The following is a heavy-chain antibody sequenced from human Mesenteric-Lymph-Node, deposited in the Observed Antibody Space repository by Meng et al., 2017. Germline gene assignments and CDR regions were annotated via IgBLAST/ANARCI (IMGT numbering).Heavy chain of an antibody. Sequence: SETLSLTCTVSGGSISGYYWSWIRQPPGKGLEWIGNIYYSGGTNYSPSLKSRVTMSVDASKNQFSLKLSSVTAADTAVYYCARSGYWYGSGNYLLLAYWGQGKQVNVSS. CDR3: ARSGYWYGSGNYLLLAY. J-gene: IGHJ4*01. CDR2: IYYSGGT. CDR1: GGSISGYY. D-gene: IGHD3-10*01. V-gene: IGHV4-59*01.